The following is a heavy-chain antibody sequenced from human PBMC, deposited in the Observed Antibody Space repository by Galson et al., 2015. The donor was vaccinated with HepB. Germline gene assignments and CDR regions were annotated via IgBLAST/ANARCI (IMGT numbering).Heavy chain of an antibody. CDR2: IKSKTDGGTT. Sequence: SLRLSCAASGFTFSNAWMNWVRQAPGKGLEWVGRIKSKTDGGTTDYAAPVKGRFTISRDDSKNTLYLQMNSLKTEDTAAYYCTTRYFDWLLLPGYYFDYWGQGTLVTVSS. V-gene: IGHV3-15*07. D-gene: IGHD3-9*01. CDR3: TTRYFDWLLLPGYYFDY. CDR1: GFTFSNAW. J-gene: IGHJ4*02.